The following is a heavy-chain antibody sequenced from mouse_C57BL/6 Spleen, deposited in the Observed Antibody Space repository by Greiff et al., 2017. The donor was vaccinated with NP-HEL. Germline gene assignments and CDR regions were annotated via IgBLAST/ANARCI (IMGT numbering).Heavy chain of an antibody. CDR3: ARERLDDY. V-gene: IGHV1-82*01. CDR1: GYAFSSSW. CDR2: IYPGDGDT. Sequence: VQRVESGPELVKPGASVKISCKASGYAFSSSWMNWVKQRPGKGLEWIGRIYPGDGDTNYNGKFKGKATLTADKSSSTAYMQLSSLTSEDSAVYFCARERLDDYWGQGTTLTVSS. D-gene: IGHD3-2*02. J-gene: IGHJ2*01.